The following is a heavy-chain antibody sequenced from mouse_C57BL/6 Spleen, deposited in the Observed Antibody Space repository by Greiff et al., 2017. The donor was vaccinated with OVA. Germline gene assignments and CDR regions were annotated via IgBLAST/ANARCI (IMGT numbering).Heavy chain of an antibody. J-gene: IGHJ4*01. CDR2: IDPAYGNT. D-gene: IGHD3-3*01. V-gene: IGHV14-3*01. Sequence: VQLQQSVAELVRPGASVKLSCTASGFTIKNTYMHWVKQSPEQGLEWIGRIDPAYGNTKSAPKFPGKATITADTSSNTAYLELSSLTSEDTAIYYCARWRDAYAMDYWGQGTSVTVSS. CDR3: ARWRDAYAMDY. CDR1: GFTIKNTY.